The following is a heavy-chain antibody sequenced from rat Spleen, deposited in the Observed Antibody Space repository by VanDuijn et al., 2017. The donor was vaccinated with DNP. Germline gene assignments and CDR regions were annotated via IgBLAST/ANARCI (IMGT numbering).Heavy chain of an antibody. J-gene: IGHJ2*01. Sequence: EVQLQESGPGLVKPSQSLSLTCSVTGYSITSNYWGWIRKFPGNKMEWIGHIGYSGSTSYNPSLKSRISITRDTSKNQFFLQLNSVTTEDTATYYCARYPHTTGIRFAYWGQGVMVTVSS. CDR2: IGYSGST. CDR3: ARYPHTTGIRFAY. V-gene: IGHV3-1*01. CDR1: GYSITSNY. D-gene: IGHD1-7*01.